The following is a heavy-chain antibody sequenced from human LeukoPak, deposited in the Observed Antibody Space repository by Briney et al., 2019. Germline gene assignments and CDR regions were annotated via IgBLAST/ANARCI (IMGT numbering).Heavy chain of an antibody. CDR2: ITSSGTTT. D-gene: IGHD4/OR15-4a*01. V-gene: IGHV3-11*01. CDR3: ARDPDYGDPY. J-gene: IGHJ4*02. CDR1: GFSFSDSY. Sequence: PGGSLRLSCSASGFSFSDSYMSWFRLCPEKGLEWIAYITSSGTTTEYADSVKGRFTISRVNAKNSLYLQMNSLRPEDTAVYYCARDPDYGDPYWGQGTLVTVSS.